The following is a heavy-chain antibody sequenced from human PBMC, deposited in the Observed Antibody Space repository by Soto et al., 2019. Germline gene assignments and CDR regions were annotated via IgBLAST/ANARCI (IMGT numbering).Heavy chain of an antibody. CDR2: IYYSGST. CDR1: GGSISSYY. CDR3: ARGGYSYGYYYYGMDV. Sequence: ETLSLTCTASGGSISSYYWSWIRQPPGKGLEWIGYIYYSGSTNYNPSLKSRVTISVDTSKNQFSLKLSSVTAADTAVYYCARGGYSYGYYYYGMDVWGQGTTVTVSS. J-gene: IGHJ6*02. V-gene: IGHV4-59*01. D-gene: IGHD5-18*01.